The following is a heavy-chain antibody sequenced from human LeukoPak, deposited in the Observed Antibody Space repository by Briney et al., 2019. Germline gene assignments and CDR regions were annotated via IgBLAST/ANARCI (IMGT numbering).Heavy chain of an antibody. V-gene: IGHV3-7*01. D-gene: IGHD3-3*01. Sequence: GGSLRLXCAASGFTFSSYWMSWDRQAPGKGLEWVANIKQDGSEKYYVDSVKGRFTISRDNAKNSLYLQMNSLRAEDTAVYYCARYDFWSGYWSDAFDIWGQGTMVTVSS. CDR3: ARYDFWSGYWSDAFDI. J-gene: IGHJ3*02. CDR1: GFTFSSYW. CDR2: IKQDGSEK.